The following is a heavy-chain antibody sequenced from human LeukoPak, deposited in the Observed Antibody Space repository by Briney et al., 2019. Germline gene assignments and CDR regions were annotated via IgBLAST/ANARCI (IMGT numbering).Heavy chain of an antibody. CDR3: ARDSAVAASFDY. Sequence: HPGGSLRLSCAASGFTFSSYEMNWVRQAPGKGLEWVSYISSSGSTIYYADSVKGRFTISRDNAKNSLYLQMNSLRAEDTAVYYCARDSAVAASFDYWGQGTLVTVSS. CDR1: GFTFSSYE. J-gene: IGHJ4*02. D-gene: IGHD6-19*01. CDR2: ISSSGSTI. V-gene: IGHV3-48*03.